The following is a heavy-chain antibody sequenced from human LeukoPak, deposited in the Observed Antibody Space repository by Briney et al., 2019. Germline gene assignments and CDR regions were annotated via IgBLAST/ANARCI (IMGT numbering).Heavy chain of an antibody. V-gene: IGHV4-34*01. J-gene: IGHJ4*02. CDR3: ASFPRTYYYDSSGYSGDY. CDR1: GGSFSGYY. CDR2: INHSGST. D-gene: IGHD3-22*01. Sequence: SETLSLTCAVYGGSFSGYYWSWIRQPPGKGLEWIGEINHSGSTYYNPSLKSRVTISVDTSKNQFSLKLSSVTAADTAVYYCASFPRTYYYDSSGYSGDYWGQGTLVTVSS.